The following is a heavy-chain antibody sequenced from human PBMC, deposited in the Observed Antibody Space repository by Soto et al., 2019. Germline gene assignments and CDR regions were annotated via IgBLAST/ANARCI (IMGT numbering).Heavy chain of an antibody. J-gene: IGHJ6*03. CDR3: ARGMGSRPDWGSHYYMDV. CDR1: GFTFSSYD. Sequence: GGSLRLSCAASGFTFSSYDMHWVRQATGKGLEWVSAIGTAGDTYYPGSVKGRFTISRENAKNSLYLQMNSLRAGDTAVYYCARGMGSRPDWGSHYYMDVWGKGTTVTVSS. D-gene: IGHD3-16*01. CDR2: IGTAGDT. V-gene: IGHV3-13*01.